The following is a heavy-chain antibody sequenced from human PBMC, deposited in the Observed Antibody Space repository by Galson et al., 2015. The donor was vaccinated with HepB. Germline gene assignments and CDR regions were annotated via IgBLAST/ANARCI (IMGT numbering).Heavy chain of an antibody. D-gene: IGHD2-15*01. CDR1: GFTFSNYG. Sequence: SLRLSCAASGFTFSNYGMHWVRQAPGKGLEWVAVIWYDGTNKYYADSVKGRFTISRDNSQSTLYLQMSSLRPGDTAVYYCTRDSFYFDYRGGPDYWGRGTLDTVSS. CDR2: IWYDGTNK. CDR3: TRDSFYFDYRGGPDY. V-gene: IGHV3-33*01. J-gene: IGHJ4*02.